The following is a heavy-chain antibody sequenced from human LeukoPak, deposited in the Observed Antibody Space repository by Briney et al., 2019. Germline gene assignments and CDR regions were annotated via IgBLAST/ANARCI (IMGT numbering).Heavy chain of an antibody. J-gene: IGHJ4*02. CDR1: GYSFANYW. V-gene: IGHV5-51*01. D-gene: IGHD2-15*01. Sequence: GESLKISCEGSGYSFANYWIGWVRQMPGKGLEWMGIIYPGDSDTRYSPSFQGQVTISADKSISTAYLQWSSLEASDTAMYYCARLVRRGTGGTCYPSYFDYWSQGTLVTVSS. CDR3: ARLVRRGTGGTCYPSYFDY. CDR2: IYPGDSDT.